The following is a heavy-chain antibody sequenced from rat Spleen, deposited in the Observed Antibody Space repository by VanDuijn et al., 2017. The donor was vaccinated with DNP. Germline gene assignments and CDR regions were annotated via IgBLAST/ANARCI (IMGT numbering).Heavy chain of an antibody. CDR3: AREGITTSDYFDY. V-gene: IGHV5-31*01. Sequence: EVQLVESGGGLVQPGMSLKLSCIVSGFTFNKYWMTWIRQVPGKGLEWVASITSSGGSTYYPDSVKGRFTISRHNAQNTLYLQMNSLRSEDTATYYCAREGITTSDYFDYWGQGVMVTVSS. CDR1: GFTFNKYW. D-gene: IGHD1-10*01. J-gene: IGHJ2*01. CDR2: ITSSGGST.